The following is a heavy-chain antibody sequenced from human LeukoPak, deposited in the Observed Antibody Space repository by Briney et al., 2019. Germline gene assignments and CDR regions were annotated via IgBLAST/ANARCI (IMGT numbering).Heavy chain of an antibody. J-gene: IGHJ6*02. CDR1: GDRVSSTTAA. Sequence: SQTLSLTCAISGDRVSSTTAAWNWVRQSPSRGPEWLGRTYYTSKSKWDTDYAVSLKGRITVSPDISKNQFSLQLNSVTPEDTAVYYCTRGRRFYYGMDVWGQGTTVTVSS. CDR3: TRGRRFYYGMDV. D-gene: IGHD3-16*01. V-gene: IGHV6-1*01. CDR2: TYYTSKSKWDT.